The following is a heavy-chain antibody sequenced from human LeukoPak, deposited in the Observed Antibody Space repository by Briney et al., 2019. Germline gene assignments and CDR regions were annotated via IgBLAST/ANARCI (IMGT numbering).Heavy chain of an antibody. D-gene: IGHD3-10*01. V-gene: IGHV4-34*01. Sequence: SETLSLTCAVYGGSFSGYYWSWIRQPPGKRLEWIGEINHSGSTNYNPSLKSRVTISVDTSKNQFSLRLSSVTAADTAVYYCARARGAYYGSGSYYPSSSYFDYWGQGTLVTVSS. CDR3: ARARGAYYGSGSYYPSSSYFDY. J-gene: IGHJ4*02. CDR2: INHSGST. CDR1: GGSFSGYY.